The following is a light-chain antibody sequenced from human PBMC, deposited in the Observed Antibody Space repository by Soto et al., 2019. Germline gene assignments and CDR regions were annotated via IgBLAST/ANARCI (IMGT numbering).Light chain of an antibody. J-gene: IGKJ1*01. CDR1: QSVSSN. Sequence: EIVMTQSPATLSVSPGERATLSCRASQSVSSNLAWYQQKPGQAPRLLIYGASTRATGIPARFSGSGSGTEFTLTISRLEPEDFAVYYCQHYGSAPKTFGQGTKVEVK. CDR2: GAS. CDR3: QHYGSAPKT. V-gene: IGKV3-15*01.